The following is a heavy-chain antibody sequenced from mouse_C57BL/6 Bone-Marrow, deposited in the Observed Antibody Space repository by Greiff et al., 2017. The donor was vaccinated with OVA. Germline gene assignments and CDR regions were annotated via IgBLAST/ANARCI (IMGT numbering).Heavy chain of an antibody. CDR2: IYPRSGNT. CDR3: ARNWEGH. J-gene: IGHJ2*01. Sequence: QVQLQQSGAELARPGASVKLSCKASGYTFTSYGISWVKQRTGQGLEWIGEIYPRSGNTYYTEKFKGKATLTADKSSSTAYMELRSLTSEDAAVYFCARNWEGHWGQGTTLTVSS. D-gene: IGHD4-1*01. V-gene: IGHV1-81*01. CDR1: GYTFTSYG.